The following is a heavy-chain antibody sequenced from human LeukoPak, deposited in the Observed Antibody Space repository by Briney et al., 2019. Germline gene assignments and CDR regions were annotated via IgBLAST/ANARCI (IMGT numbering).Heavy chain of an antibody. V-gene: IGHV3-15*01. CDR1: GFTFSNVW. CDR3: TSRLNY. J-gene: IGHJ4*02. Sequence: GGSLRLSCSASGFTFSNVWMTWVRHAPRKGLEWVGRIRPITDGGTTDYAAPVRARFTISRDDSKNTLYLQMNSLKTEDTAVYYCTSRLNYWGQGTLVTVSS. CDR2: IRPITDGGTT.